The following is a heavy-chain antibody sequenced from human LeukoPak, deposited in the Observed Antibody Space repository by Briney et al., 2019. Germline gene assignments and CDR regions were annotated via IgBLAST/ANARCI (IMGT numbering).Heavy chain of an antibody. CDR2: ITGSGGYT. CDR1: GFTFSSYA. Sequence: GGSLRLSCAASGFTFSSYAMTWVRQAPGKGLEWVSTITGSGGYTYYADSVKGRFTISRDNSKNTLFLRMNSLRAEDTAVYFCAKQSLYDSSGHFHYWGQGALVTVSS. J-gene: IGHJ4*02. CDR3: AKQSLYDSSGHFHY. V-gene: IGHV3-23*01. D-gene: IGHD3-22*01.